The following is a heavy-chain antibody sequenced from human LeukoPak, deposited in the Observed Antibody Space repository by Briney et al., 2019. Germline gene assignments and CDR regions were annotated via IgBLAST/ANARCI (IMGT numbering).Heavy chain of an antibody. CDR2: ISAYNGNA. CDR1: GYTFTIYG. V-gene: IGHV1-18*01. J-gene: IGHJ4*02. CDR3: ARVSSSSHFPSDY. Sequence: ASVTVSFTASGYTFTIYGISWVRQAPGQGGEWMGWISAYNGNANYAQKLQARVTMTTDTSTSTAYMELRSLRSDDTAVYYCARVSSSSHFPSDYWGQGTLVTVSS. D-gene: IGHD6-13*01.